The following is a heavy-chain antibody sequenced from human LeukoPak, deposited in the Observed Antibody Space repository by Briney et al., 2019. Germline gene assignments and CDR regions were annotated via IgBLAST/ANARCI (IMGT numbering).Heavy chain of an antibody. D-gene: IGHD3-22*01. Sequence: GGSLRLSCAASGFTFSDYGMHWVRQAPGKGLEWVAVIWYDGSNKYYADSVKGRFSISRDNSKNTLYLQMNNLRAEDTAVYYCARTESEYYYDSSDYYPDFWGQGTLVTVSS. CDR1: GFTFSDYG. V-gene: IGHV3-33*01. J-gene: IGHJ4*02. CDR2: IWYDGSNK. CDR3: ARTESEYYYDSSDYYPDF.